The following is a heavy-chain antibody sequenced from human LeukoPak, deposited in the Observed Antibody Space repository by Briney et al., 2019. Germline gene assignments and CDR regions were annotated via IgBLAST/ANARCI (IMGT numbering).Heavy chain of an antibody. J-gene: IGHJ4*02. CDR1: GFTFSSYG. Sequence: GGSLRLSCAASGFTFSSYGMNWVRQAPGKGLEWVSSISSSSSYIYYADSVKGRFTISRDNAKNPLYLQMNSLRAEDTAVYYCARGRDGPIKYWGQGTLSPSPQ. V-gene: IGHV3-21*01. D-gene: IGHD5-24*01. CDR2: ISSSSSYI. CDR3: ARGRDGPIKY.